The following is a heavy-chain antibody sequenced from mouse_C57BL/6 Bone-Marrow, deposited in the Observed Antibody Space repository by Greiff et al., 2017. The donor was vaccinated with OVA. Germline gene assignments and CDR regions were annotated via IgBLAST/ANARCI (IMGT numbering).Heavy chain of an antibody. CDR3: ARYSPTGAWFAY. J-gene: IGHJ3*01. Sequence: EVQRVESGGGLVKPGGSLKLSCAASGFTFSDYGMHWVRQAPEKGLEWVAYISSGSSTIYYADTVKGRFTISRDNAKNTLFLQMTSLRSEDTAMYYCARYSPTGAWFAYWGQGTLVTVSA. CDR1: GFTFSDYG. D-gene: IGHD2-12*01. V-gene: IGHV5-17*01. CDR2: ISSGSSTI.